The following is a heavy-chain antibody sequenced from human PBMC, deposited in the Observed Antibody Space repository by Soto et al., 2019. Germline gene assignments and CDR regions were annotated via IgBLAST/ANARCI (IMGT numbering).Heavy chain of an antibody. CDR2: IYYSGST. CDR1: GSSISSSSYY. Sequence: PSETLSLTCTVSGSSISSSSYYWGWIRQPPGKGLEWIGSIYYSGSTYYNPSLKSRVTISVDTSKNQFSLKLSSVTAADTAVYYCARHWLPRAAGTHEYFQHWGQGTLVTVSS. J-gene: IGHJ1*01. D-gene: IGHD6-13*01. V-gene: IGHV4-39*01. CDR3: ARHWLPRAAGTHEYFQH.